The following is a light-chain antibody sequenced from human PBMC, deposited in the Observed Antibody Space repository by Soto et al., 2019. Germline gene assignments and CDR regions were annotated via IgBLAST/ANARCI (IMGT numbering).Light chain of an antibody. CDR3: TTWDDSLNGLYV. CDR2: SNN. V-gene: IGLV1-44*01. Sequence: QSVLTQPPSASLTPGQRVTISCSGSSSNIGRNTVNWYQQLPGTAPKLLIYSNNQRPSGVPDRFSGSKSGTSASLAISGLQSEDEADYYCTTWDDSLNGLYVFGTGTKVTVL. J-gene: IGLJ1*01. CDR1: SSNIGRNT.